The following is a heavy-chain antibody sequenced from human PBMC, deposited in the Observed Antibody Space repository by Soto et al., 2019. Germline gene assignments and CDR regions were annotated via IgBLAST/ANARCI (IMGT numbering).Heavy chain of an antibody. CDR2: ISYDGSNK. D-gene: IGHD2-2*01. V-gene: IGHV3-30*18. CDR3: AKDRAVFMCSSTSCEHHGMDV. CDR1: GFTFSSYG. Sequence: PGGSLRLSCAASGFTFSSYGMHWVRQAPGEGLEWVAVISYDGSNKYYADSVKGRFTISRDNSKNTLYLQMNSLRAEDTAVYYCAKDRAVFMCSSTSCEHHGMDVWGQGTTVTVSS. J-gene: IGHJ6*02.